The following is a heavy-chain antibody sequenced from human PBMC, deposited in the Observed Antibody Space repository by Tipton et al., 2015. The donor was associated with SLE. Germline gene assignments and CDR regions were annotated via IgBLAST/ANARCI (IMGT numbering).Heavy chain of an antibody. J-gene: IGHJ4*02. CDR3: ARPLWSGYTQGDY. D-gene: IGHD3-3*01. Sequence: TLSLTCAVYGGSFSGYYWSWIRQPPGKGLEWIGEINHSGSTNYNPSLKSRVTISVDTSTNQFSLKLSSVTAADTAVYYCARPLWSGYTQGDYWGQGTLVTVSS. CDR1: GGSFSGYY. V-gene: IGHV4-34*01. CDR2: INHSGST.